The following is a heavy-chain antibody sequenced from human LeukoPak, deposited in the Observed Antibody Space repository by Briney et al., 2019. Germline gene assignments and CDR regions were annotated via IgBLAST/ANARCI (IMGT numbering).Heavy chain of an antibody. J-gene: IGHJ4*02. CDR1: GFTFGDYA. CDR3: TRTTSPYSSSFPYYFDY. D-gene: IGHD6-13*01. CDR2: IRSKANGGTT. Sequence: GGSLRLSCSASGFTFGDYAMNWFRQAPGKGLEWLGFIRSKANGGTTLYAASVKGRFSISRDDSKTIAYLQMNSLKTEDTAVYYCTRTTSPYSSSFPYYFDYWGQGTLVTVSS. V-gene: IGHV3-49*03.